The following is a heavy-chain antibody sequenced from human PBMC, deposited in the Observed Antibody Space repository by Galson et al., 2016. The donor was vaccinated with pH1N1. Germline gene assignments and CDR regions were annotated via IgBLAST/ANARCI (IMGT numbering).Heavy chain of an antibody. Sequence: SVKVSCKASGGTFSNSAISWVRQAPGQGLEWMGGMSPIFGSINYAQKFQGRLSITADIFTNTTYIELSSLTSEDTAIYFCATAVPQVREILYHSYAMDVWGQGTTVTVS. J-gene: IGHJ6*02. CDR1: GGTFSNSA. CDR2: MSPIFGSI. V-gene: IGHV1-69*06. CDR3: ATAVPQVREILYHSYAMDV. D-gene: IGHD3-16*01.